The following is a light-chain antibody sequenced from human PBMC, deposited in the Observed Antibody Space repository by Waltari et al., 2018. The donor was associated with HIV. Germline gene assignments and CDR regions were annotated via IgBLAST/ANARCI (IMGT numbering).Light chain of an antibody. V-gene: IGLV2-14*01. J-gene: IGLJ2*01. CDR3: CSYTTSSTLV. Sequence: QSALTQPASMSGSPGQSLTISCIGTSSDVGAHNHVSWYQQHPGKVPKLMICEDTKRPSEISNRFSGSKSGNTASLTISGLQAEDEADYYCCSYTTSSTLVFGGGTKLTVL. CDR2: EDT. CDR1: SSDVGAHNH.